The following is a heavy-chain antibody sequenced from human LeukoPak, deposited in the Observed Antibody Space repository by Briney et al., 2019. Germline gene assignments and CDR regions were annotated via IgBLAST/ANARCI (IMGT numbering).Heavy chain of an antibody. Sequence: ASVKVSCKASGGTFSTYASGWVRQAPGQGLEWMGRIIPVIDTTNYAQKFQGRVTITADESTSTAYMELSSLRSDDTAVYYCARVSYDYVWGSYRELDYWGQGTLVTVSS. J-gene: IGHJ4*02. V-gene: IGHV1-69*11. CDR1: GGTFSTYA. D-gene: IGHD3-16*02. CDR2: IIPVIDTT. CDR3: ARVSYDYVWGSYRELDY.